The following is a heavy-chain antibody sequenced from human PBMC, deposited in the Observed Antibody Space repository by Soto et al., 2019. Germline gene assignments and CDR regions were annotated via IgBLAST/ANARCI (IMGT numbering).Heavy chain of an antibody. J-gene: IGHJ6*02. D-gene: IGHD3-3*01. V-gene: IGHV1-46*01. CDR3: ARSQYGITIFGVVIRRPYYYYGMDV. CDR2: INPTGGST. Sequence: ASVKVSCKASGYTFINYYIHWVRQAPGHGLEWMAIINPTGGSTNYAQKFQGRLTLTMDTSTSTVYMELSSLRSEDTAMYYCARSQYGITIFGVVIRRPYYYYGMDVWGQGTTVTVSS. CDR1: GYTFINYY.